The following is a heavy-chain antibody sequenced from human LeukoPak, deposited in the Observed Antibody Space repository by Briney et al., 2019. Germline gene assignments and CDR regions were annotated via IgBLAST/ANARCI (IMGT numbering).Heavy chain of an antibody. V-gene: IGHV4-61*05. CDR3: VRSSTYHLFDD. D-gene: IGHD2-15*01. CDR2: MYYSGST. J-gene: IGHJ4*02. Sequence: SETLSLTCTVSGGSIISSSSYYWGWIRQPPGKGLEWIGYMYYSGSTNYNPSLKSRVTISVDMSKNQFSLKLSSVTAADTAVYYCVRSSTYHLFDDWGQGTLVTVSS. CDR1: GGSIISSSSYY.